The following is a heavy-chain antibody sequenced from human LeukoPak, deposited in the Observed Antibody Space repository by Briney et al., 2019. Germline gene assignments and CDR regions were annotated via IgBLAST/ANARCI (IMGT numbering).Heavy chain of an antibody. V-gene: IGHV4-59*01. Sequence: SETLSLTCTVSGGSITSYYWSWFRQPPGKGLEFLGYIFYTGSTNHNPSLKSRVTISVDTSKNQFSLKLSSVTAADTAVYYCAKWTEGGAFDSWGQGTMLIVSS. J-gene: IGHJ3*01. CDR1: GGSITSYY. D-gene: IGHD1-26*01. CDR3: AKWTEGGAFDS. CDR2: IFYTGST.